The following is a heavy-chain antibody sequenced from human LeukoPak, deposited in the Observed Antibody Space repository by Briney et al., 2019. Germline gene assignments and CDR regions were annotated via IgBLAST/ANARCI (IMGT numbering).Heavy chain of an antibody. CDR3: ASKDIVVVVAASPFDP. CDR2: ISGSGSTT. CDR1: GFTLSSYA. J-gene: IGHJ5*02. V-gene: IGHV3-23*01. Sequence: GGSLRLSCAASGFTLSSYAMSWVRQAPGKGLEWVSGISGSGSTTYYADSVKGRFTISRDNSKNTLYLQMNSLRAEDTAVYYCASKDIVVVVAASPFDPWGQGTLVTVSS. D-gene: IGHD2-15*01.